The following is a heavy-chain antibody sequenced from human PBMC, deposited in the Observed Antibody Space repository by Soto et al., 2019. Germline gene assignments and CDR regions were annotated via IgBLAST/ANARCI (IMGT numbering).Heavy chain of an antibody. Sequence: EVQLAESGGGLVQPGGSLRLSCAASGFTFSSYSMNWVRQAPGKGLEWVSYISSSSSTIYYADSVKGRFTISRDNAKNSLYLQMNSLRDEDTAVYYCARDPAGYSTYYYYYGMDVWGQGTTVTVSS. CDR3: ARDPAGYSTYYYYYGMDV. CDR1: GFTFSSYS. V-gene: IGHV3-48*02. D-gene: IGHD6-13*01. CDR2: ISSSSSTI. J-gene: IGHJ6*02.